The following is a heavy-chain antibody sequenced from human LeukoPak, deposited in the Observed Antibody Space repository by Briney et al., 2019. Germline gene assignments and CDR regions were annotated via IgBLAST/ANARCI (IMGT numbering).Heavy chain of an antibody. CDR3: ARAGGFFSPFGY. J-gene: IGHJ4*02. CDR1: GGSISSYY. D-gene: IGHD3-16*01. V-gene: IGHV4-59*12. CDR2: IYYSGST. Sequence: SETLSLTCTVSGGSISSYYWSWIRQPPGKGLEWIGYIYYSGSTYYNPSLKSRVTISIDTSENHFSLKLSSVTAADTAVYYCARAGGFFSPFGYWGQGTLVTVSS.